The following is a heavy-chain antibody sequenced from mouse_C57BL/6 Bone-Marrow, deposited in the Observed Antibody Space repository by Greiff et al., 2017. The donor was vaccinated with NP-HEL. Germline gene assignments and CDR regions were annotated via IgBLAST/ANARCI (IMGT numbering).Heavy chain of an antibody. D-gene: IGHD2-4*01. CDR1: GFTFSSYA. CDR2: ISSGGDYI. CDR3: TRDYGTFAY. J-gene: IGHJ3*01. Sequence: DVHLVESGEGLVKPGGSLKLSCAASGFTFSSYAMSWVRQTPEKRLEWVAYISSGGDYIYYADTVKGRFTISRDNARNTLYLQMSSLKSEDTAMYYCTRDYGTFAYWGQGTLVTVSA. V-gene: IGHV5-9-1*02.